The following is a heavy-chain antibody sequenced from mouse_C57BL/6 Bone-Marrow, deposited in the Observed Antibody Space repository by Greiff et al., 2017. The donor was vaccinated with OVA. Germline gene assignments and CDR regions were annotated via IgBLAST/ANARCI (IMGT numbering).Heavy chain of an antibody. CDR3: ASGSMVTTTGRGY. V-gene: IGHV14-3*01. CDR1: GFNIKNTY. Sequence: VQLQQSVAELVGPGASVKLSCTASGFNIKNTYMHWVKQRPEQGLEWIGRIDPANGNTKYAPKFQGKATITADTSSNTAYLQLSSLTSEDTAIYYCASGSMVTTTGRGYWGQGTTLTVSS. J-gene: IGHJ2*01. D-gene: IGHD2-2*01. CDR2: IDPANGNT.